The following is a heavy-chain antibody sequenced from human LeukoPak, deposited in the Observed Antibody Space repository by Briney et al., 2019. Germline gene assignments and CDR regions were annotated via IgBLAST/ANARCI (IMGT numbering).Heavy chain of an antibody. Sequence: GGSLRLTCAASGFTFNNYAMHWVRQAPGKGLEWVASISYDGSYKYYAESVRGRFSISRDNAKNSLYLQMNSLRAEDTAVYYCARDRGQRITIFGVVYYYYYYMDVWGKGTTVTVSS. V-gene: IGHV3-30*04. CDR1: GFTFNNYA. D-gene: IGHD3-3*01. CDR2: ISYDGSYK. CDR3: ARDRGQRITIFGVVYYYYYYMDV. J-gene: IGHJ6*03.